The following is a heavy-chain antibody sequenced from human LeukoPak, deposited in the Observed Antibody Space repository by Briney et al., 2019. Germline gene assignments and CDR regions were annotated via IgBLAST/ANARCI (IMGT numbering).Heavy chain of an antibody. Sequence: PGGSLRLSCAASGFNVSSNFMSWVRQAPGKGLVWVSVLYSGGSAYYADSVKGRFTFSRDISKNTLYLQMNSLTAEDTALYYCAREKSGGPGYFGLWGRGTLVTVSS. CDR2: LYSGGSA. CDR1: GFNVSSNF. V-gene: IGHV3-53*01. CDR3: AREKSGGPGYFGL. J-gene: IGHJ2*01. D-gene: IGHD4-23*01.